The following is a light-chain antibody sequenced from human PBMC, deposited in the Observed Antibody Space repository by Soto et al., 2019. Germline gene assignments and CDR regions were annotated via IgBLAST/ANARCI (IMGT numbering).Light chain of an antibody. Sequence: QSALTQPASVSGSPGQSITISCTGTSRDVGGYNFVSWYQQHPGKAPKLMIYDVSNRPSGASNRFSGSKSGNTASLTISGLQAEDEADYYCSSYTSSSTLVVFGGGTKVTVL. CDR1: SRDVGGYNF. J-gene: IGLJ2*01. CDR3: SSYTSSSTLVV. CDR2: DVS. V-gene: IGLV2-14*01.